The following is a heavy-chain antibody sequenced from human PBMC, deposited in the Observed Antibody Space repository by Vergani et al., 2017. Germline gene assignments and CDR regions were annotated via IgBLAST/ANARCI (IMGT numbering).Heavy chain of an antibody. Sequence: QVQLQQWGAGLLKPSETLSLTCAVYDGSFSGYYWSWIRQPPGKGLEWIGEINHSGSTNYNPSLKSRVTISVDTSKTQFSLKLSSVTAADTAVDYCARAMGLVARLPWGVWGKGTTVTVSS. CDR3: ARAMGLVARLPWGV. D-gene: IGHD6-25*01. V-gene: IGHV4-34*01. J-gene: IGHJ6*04. CDR2: INHSGST. CDR1: DGSFSGYY.